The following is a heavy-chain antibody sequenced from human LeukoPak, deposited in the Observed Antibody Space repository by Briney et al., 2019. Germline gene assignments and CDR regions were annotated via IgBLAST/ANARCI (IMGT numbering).Heavy chain of an antibody. CDR1: GFTFSSYW. V-gene: IGHV3-7*01. Sequence: GGSLRLSCAASGFTFSSYWMSWVRQAPGKGLEWVAIIKQDGSEKYYVDSVKGRFTISRDNAKNSLYLQMNSLRAEDTAVYYCARDVGDIVVVPAAILYWGQGTLVTVSS. D-gene: IGHD2-2*01. J-gene: IGHJ4*02. CDR3: ARDVGDIVVVPAAILY. CDR2: IKQDGSEK.